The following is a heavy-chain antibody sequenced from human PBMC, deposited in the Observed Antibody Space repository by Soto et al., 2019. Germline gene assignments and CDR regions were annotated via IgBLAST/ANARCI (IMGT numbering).Heavy chain of an antibody. D-gene: IGHD3-10*01. V-gene: IGHV1-46*01. CDR1: GYTFTSYY. Sequence: ASVKVSCKASGYTFTSYYMHWVRQAPGQGLEWMEIINPSGGSTSYAQKFQGRVTMTRDTSTSTVYMELSSLRSEDTAVYYCARSVTMRPELDYWGQGTLVTVSS. CDR3: ARSVTMRPELDY. CDR2: INPSGGST. J-gene: IGHJ4*02.